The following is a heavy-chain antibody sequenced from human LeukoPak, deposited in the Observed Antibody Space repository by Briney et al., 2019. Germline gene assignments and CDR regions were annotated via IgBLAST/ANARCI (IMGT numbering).Heavy chain of an antibody. V-gene: IGHV3-33*01. J-gene: IGHJ4*02. CDR2: IWYDGSKK. D-gene: IGHD6-19*01. Sequence: PGGSLRLSCVASGFTFSNYGMHWVRQAPGKGLEWVAVIWYDGSKKYYADSVKGRFTISRDDSKSTLYLQMDSLRAEDTAIYYCARDVGTVAPHFDYWGQGTLVTVSS. CDR1: GFTFSNYG. CDR3: ARDVGTVAPHFDY.